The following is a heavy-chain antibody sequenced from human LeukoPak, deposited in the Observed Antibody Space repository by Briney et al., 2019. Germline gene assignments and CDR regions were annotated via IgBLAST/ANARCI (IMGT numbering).Heavy chain of an antibody. D-gene: IGHD2-15*01. CDR2: INPSGGST. V-gene: IGHV1-46*01. J-gene: IGHJ5*02. Sequence: ASVKVSCKASGYTFTSYYMHWVRQAPGQGLEWMGIINPSGGSTSYAQKFQGRVTMTRDMSTSTVYMELSSLRSDDTAVYYCARVMDIVVVRFDPWGQGTLVTVSS. CDR3: ARVMDIVVVRFDP. CDR1: GYTFTSYY.